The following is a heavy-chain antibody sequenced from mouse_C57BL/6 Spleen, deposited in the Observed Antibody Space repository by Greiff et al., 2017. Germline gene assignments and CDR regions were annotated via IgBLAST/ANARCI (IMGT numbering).Heavy chain of an antibody. D-gene: IGHD4-1*01. CDR1: GYTFTDYE. Sequence: QVQLQQSGAELVRPGASVTLSCKASGYTFTDYEMHWVKQTPVHGLEWIGAIDPETGGTAYNQKFKGKAILTADKSSSTAYMELRSLTSEDSAVYYCTRTLTGRGFAYWGQGTLVTVSA. CDR3: TRTLTGRGFAY. J-gene: IGHJ3*01. CDR2: IDPETGGT. V-gene: IGHV1-15*01.